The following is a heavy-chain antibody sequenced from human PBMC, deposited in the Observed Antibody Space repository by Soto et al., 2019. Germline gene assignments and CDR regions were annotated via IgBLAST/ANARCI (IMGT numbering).Heavy chain of an antibody. CDR3: LIVVNYPAY. D-gene: IGHD2-15*01. V-gene: IGHV3-48*03. Sequence: GGTLRLSCAASGFTFSSYEMNWVRQAPGKGLEWVSYISSSGSTIYYADSVKGRFTISRDNAKNSLYLQMNSLRAEDTAVYYCLIVVNYPAYWGQGTLVTVS. CDR1: GFTFSSYE. CDR2: ISSSGSTI. J-gene: IGHJ4*02.